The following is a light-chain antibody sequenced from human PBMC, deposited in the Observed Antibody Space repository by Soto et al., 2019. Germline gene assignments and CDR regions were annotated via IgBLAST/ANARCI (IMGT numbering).Light chain of an antibody. CDR1: HNVIGTYDY. CDR2: GVT. J-gene: IGLJ1*01. Sequence: QSVLTQPTSVSGSPGQSITISCTGNHNVIGTYDYVSWYQQHPGRAPRLLIHGVTTRPSGISGRFSASKSGLTASLTISGLQPEDEADYYCSSFTSNRIYVFGPGTKLTVL. CDR3: SSFTSNRIYV. V-gene: IGLV2-14*03.